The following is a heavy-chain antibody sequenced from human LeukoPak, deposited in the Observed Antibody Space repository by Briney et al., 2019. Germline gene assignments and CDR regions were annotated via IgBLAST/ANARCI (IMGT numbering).Heavy chain of an antibody. CDR3: ARDMEGYYYDSSGYPGY. D-gene: IGHD3-22*01. CDR2: ISWDGSSK. CDR1: GFTFSIYA. Sequence: GGSLRLSCVASGFTFSIYAMHWVRQAPGKGLEWVGVISWDGSSKYYADSVKGRFTISRDNSKNTLYLQMNSLRAEDTAVYYCARDMEGYYYDSSGYPGYWGQGTLVTVSS. V-gene: IGHV3-30-3*01. J-gene: IGHJ4*02.